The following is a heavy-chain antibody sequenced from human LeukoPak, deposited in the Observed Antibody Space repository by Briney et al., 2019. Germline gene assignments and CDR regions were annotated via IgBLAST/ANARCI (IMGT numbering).Heavy chain of an antibody. CDR2: IYYSGST. D-gene: IGHD1-26*01. Sequence: SETLSLTCTVSGGSISSYYWSWIRQPPGKGLEWIGYIYYSGSTNYNPSLKSRVTISVDTSKNQFSLKLSSVTAADTAVYYCARGVGATTYLRFDPWGQGTLVTVSS. CDR1: GGSISSYY. CDR3: ARGVGATTYLRFDP. J-gene: IGHJ5*02. V-gene: IGHV4-59*01.